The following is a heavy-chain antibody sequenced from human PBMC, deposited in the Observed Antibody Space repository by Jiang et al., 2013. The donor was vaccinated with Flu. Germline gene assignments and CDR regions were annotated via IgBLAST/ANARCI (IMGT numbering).Heavy chain of an antibody. V-gene: IGHV1-69*06. CDR2: IIPIFGTA. CDR3: AREAEAGTTEYYFDY. D-gene: IGHD1-7*01. CDR1: GGTFSSYA. J-gene: IGHJ4*02. Sequence: EVKKPGSSVKVSCKASGGTFSSYAISWVRQAPGQGLEWMGGIIPIFGTANYAQKFQGRVTITADKSTSTAYMELSSLRSEDTAVYYCAREAEAGTTEYYFDYWGQGTLVTVSS.